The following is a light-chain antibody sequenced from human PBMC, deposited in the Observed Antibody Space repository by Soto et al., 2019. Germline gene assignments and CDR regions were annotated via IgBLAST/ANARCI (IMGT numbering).Light chain of an antibody. CDR1: SSNIGDNF. CDR2: DDD. V-gene: IGLV1-51*01. Sequence: QSVLTQPPSVSAAPGQKVTISCSGRSSNIGDNFVAWYQQLPGAAPQLLIYDDDKRPSGIPARFSGSKSGTSATLGISGLQTGDEADYYCGAWDNSLSARLFGGGTKVTVL. J-gene: IGLJ2*01. CDR3: GAWDNSLSARL.